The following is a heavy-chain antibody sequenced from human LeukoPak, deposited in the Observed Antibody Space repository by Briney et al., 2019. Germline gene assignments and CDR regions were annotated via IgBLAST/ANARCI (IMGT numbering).Heavy chain of an antibody. CDR2: IYYSGSN. CDR3: AREREGYDSSGYYSYNWFDP. J-gene: IGHJ5*02. Sequence: SSETLSLTCTVSGGSISSYYWSWIRQPPGKGLEWIGYIYYSGSNNYNPSLKSRVTISVDTSKNQFSLKLSSVTAADTAVYYCAREREGYDSSGYYSYNWFDPWGQGTLVTVSS. CDR1: GGSISSYY. D-gene: IGHD3-22*01. V-gene: IGHV4-59*01.